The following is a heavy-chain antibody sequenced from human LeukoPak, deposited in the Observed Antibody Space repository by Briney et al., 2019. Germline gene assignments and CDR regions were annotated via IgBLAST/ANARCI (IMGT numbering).Heavy chain of an antibody. CDR3: TSWGATKDRDAFDI. Sequence: GGSLRLSCAASGFTFSSYSMNWVRQAPGKGLEWVSSISGSGGKTYYADSVKGRFTISRDNSKNTLYLQMNSLRTEDTAVYYCTSWGATKDRDAFDIWGGGTMVAVSS. D-gene: IGHD1-26*01. V-gene: IGHV3-23*01. CDR1: GFTFSSYS. CDR2: ISGSGGKT. J-gene: IGHJ3*02.